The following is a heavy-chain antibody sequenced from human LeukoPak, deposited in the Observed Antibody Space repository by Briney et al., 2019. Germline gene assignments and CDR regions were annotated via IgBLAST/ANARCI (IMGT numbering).Heavy chain of an antibody. J-gene: IGHJ2*01. Sequence: ETLSLTCXVXGGSFSGYYWSWIRQPPGKGLEWIGEINHSGSTNYNPSLKSRVTISVDTSKNQFSLKLSSVTAADTAVYYCARGRVGAPGWYFDLWGRGTLVTVSS. CDR2: INHSGST. CDR1: GGSFSGYY. V-gene: IGHV4-34*01. D-gene: IGHD1-26*01. CDR3: ARGRVGAPGWYFDL.